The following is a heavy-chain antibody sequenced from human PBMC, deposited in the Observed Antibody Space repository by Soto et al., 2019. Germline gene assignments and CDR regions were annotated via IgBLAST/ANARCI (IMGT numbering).Heavy chain of an antibody. CDR1: GFTFSTHA. J-gene: IGHJ4*02. CDR2: VSFDGSNK. D-gene: IGHD1-20*01. Sequence: QVQLVESGGGVVQPGRSLRLSCAASGFTFSTHAMHWVHQAPGKGLECVATVSFDGSNKYYADSVKGRFTISRDNSKNTLYLQMSGLTPEDTAVYYCARDQTGITTTGGGRIDHWGQGTLVTVSS. CDR3: ARDQTGITTTGGGRIDH. V-gene: IGHV3-30-3*01.